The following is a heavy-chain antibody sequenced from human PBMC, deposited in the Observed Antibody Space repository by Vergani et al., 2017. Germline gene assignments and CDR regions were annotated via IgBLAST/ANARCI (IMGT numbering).Heavy chain of an antibody. V-gene: IGHV1-69*01. CDR1: GGTFNSYA. CDR2: IIPIFGTA. J-gene: IGHJ4*02. Sequence: QVQLVQSGAEVKKPESSVKVSCKASGGTFNSYAISWVRQAPGQGLEWMGGIIPIFGTANYAQKFQGRVTITADESTSTAYMELSSLRSEDTAVYYCARFPLPRDIVGVVVPHWGQGTLVTVSS. D-gene: IGHD2-15*01. CDR3: ARFPLPRDIVGVVVPH.